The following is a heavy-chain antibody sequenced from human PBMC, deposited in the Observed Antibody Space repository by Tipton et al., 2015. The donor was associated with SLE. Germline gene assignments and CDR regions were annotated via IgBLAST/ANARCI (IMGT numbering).Heavy chain of an antibody. CDR2: LYYSGNT. D-gene: IGHD2-21*01. V-gene: IGHV4-39*07. J-gene: IGHJ5*02. CDR1: GGSIRSASSY. CDR3: ARAGGGDSNWFDP. Sequence: TLSLTCSVSGGSIRSASSYWGWIRQPPGKGLEWIGVLYYSGNTYYNPSLKSPVTLSIDTSKNQFSLKMRSVTAADTAVYYCARAGGGDSNWFDPWGQGTLVTVSS.